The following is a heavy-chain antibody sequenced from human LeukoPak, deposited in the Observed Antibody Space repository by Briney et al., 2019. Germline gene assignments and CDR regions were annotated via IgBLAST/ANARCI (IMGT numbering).Heavy chain of an antibody. J-gene: IGHJ4*02. D-gene: IGHD1-26*01. CDR3: AKDRLVGATSFDY. CDR2: IGDSGDST. CDR1: GFTFSNYA. Sequence: GGSLRLSCAASGFTFSNYAMSWVRQAPGKGLEWVSGIGDSGDSTLCADSVKGRFTISRDNSKNTLYLQINSLRAEDTAVYYCAKDRLVGATSFDYWGQGTLVTVSS. V-gene: IGHV3-23*01.